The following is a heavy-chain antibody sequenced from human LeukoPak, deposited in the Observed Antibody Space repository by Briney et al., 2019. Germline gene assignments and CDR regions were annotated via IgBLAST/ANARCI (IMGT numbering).Heavy chain of an antibody. D-gene: IGHD3-22*01. V-gene: IGHV1-2*06. CDR1: GGTFSSYA. CDR3: ASFDYYGSSGYYELDAFDI. J-gene: IGHJ3*02. CDR2: INPNSGGT. Sequence: GASVKVSCKASGGTFSSYAISWVRQAPGQGLEWMGRINPNSGGTNYAQKFQGRVTMTRDTSISTAYMELSRLRSDDTAVYYCASFDYYGSSGYYELDAFDIWGQGTMVTVSS.